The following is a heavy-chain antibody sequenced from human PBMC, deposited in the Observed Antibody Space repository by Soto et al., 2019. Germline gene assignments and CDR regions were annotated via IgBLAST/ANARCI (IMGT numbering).Heavy chain of an antibody. V-gene: IGHV1-69*01. D-gene: IGHD1-20*01. CDR2: IIPIFGIT. J-gene: IGHJ1*01. CDR3: ARDPRSITGTTSSEDFQF. CDR1: GGTFSGYA. Sequence: QAHLMQSGAEVKKPGSSVKVSCKASGGTFSGYAISWVRQRPGRGLEWMGGIIPIFGITTYAEKFQGRITLAADESTGTAFMDLRSLISEDTALYYCARDPRSITGTTSSEDFQFWGPGTLVSVSS.